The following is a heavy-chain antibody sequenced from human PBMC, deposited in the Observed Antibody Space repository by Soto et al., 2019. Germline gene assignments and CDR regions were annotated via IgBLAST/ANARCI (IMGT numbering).Heavy chain of an antibody. J-gene: IGHJ5*02. V-gene: IGHV4-59*01. CDR2: IYYSGST. CDR1: GGSISSYY. CDR3: ARVLAGSGSYPFDP. Sequence: PSETLSLTCTVSGGSISSYYCSWIRQPPGKGLEWIGYIYYSGSTNYNPSLKSRVTISVDTSKNQFSLKLSSVTAADTAVYYCARVLAGSGSYPFDPWGQGTLVTVSS. D-gene: IGHD3-10*01.